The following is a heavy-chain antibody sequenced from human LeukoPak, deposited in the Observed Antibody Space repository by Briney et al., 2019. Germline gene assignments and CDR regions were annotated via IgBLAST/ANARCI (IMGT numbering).Heavy chain of an antibody. CDR2: ISGSGGST. J-gene: IGHJ6*03. Sequence: GGSLRLSCAASGFTFSSYAMSWVRQAPGKGLEWVSTISGSGGSTYYADSVKGRFTISRDNSKNTLYLQMNSLRAEDTAVYYCAASLVVPYYYYYMDVWGKGTTVTVSS. CDR3: AASLVVPYYYYYMDV. CDR1: GFTFSSYA. V-gene: IGHV3-23*01. D-gene: IGHD3-22*01.